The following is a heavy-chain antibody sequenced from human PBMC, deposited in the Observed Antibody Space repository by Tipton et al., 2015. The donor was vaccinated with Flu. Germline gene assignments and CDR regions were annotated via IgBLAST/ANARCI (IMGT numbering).Heavy chain of an antibody. CDR1: GLDVSNNY. D-gene: IGHD3-16*01. CDR2: IKQDGNKK. J-gene: IGHJ4*02. Sequence: QLVQSGGGLIQPGGSLRLSCVASGLDVSNNYMSWVRQAPGKGLEWVANIKQDGNKKYYVDSVKGRFTISRDNARNSLYLQMDSLRAEDTAVYYCARLGLPDYWGQGTLVTVSS. V-gene: IGHV3-7*01. CDR3: ARLGLPDY.